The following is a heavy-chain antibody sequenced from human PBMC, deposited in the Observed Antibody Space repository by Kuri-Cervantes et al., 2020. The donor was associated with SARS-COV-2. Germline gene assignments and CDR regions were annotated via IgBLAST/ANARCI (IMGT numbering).Heavy chain of an antibody. J-gene: IGHJ4*02. CDR3: ARRNSPYSSSSYYFDY. V-gene: IGHV4-39*01. CDR2: IYYSGST. Sequence: SETLSLTCTVSGGSISSSSYYWGWVRQPPGKGLEWIGSIYYSGSTYYNPSLKGRVTISVDTSKNQFSLKLSSVTAADTAVYYCARRNSPYSSSSYYFDYWGQGTLVTVSS. D-gene: IGHD6-13*01. CDR1: GGSISSSSYY.